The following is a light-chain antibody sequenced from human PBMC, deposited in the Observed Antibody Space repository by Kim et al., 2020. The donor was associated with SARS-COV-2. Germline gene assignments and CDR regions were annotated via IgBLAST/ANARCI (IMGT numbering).Light chain of an antibody. V-gene: IGLV3-1*01. CDR2: QDR. CDR3: QAWDSSTAWV. Sequence: SYELTQPLSVSVSPGQTASITCSGDKLGDKYACWYQQKPGQSPVLVIYQDRKRPSGIPERFSGSNSGNTATLTISGTQAMDEADYYCQAWDSSTAWVFGG. J-gene: IGLJ3*02. CDR1: KLGDKY.